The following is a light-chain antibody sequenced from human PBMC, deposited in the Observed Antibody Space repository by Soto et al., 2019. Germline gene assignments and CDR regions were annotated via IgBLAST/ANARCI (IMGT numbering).Light chain of an antibody. CDR2: EVS. J-gene: IGLJ2*01. Sequence: QSALTKPASVSGSPGQSITISCTGTSSDDGGYNYVSWYQQHPGKAPKLMIYEVSNRPSGVSNRFSGSKSGNTASLTISGLQAEDEADYYCSSYTSSRTLVFGGGTKLTVL. V-gene: IGLV2-14*01. CDR3: SSYTSSRTLV. CDR1: SSDDGGYNY.